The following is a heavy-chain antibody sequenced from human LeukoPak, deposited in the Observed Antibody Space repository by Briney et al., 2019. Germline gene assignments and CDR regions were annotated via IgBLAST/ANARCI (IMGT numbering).Heavy chain of an antibody. CDR2: IYYSGST. CDR1: GGSISSGGYY. Sequence: PSETLSLTCTVSGGSISSGGYYWSWIRQHPGKGLEWVGYIYYSGSTYYNPSLKSRVTISVDTSKNQFSLKLSSVTAADTAVYYCARGHEYYYGMDVWGQGTTVTVSS. J-gene: IGHJ6*02. CDR3: ARGHEYYYGMDV. V-gene: IGHV4-31*03.